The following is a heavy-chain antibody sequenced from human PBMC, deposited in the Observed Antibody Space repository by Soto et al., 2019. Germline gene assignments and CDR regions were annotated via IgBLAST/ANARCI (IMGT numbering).Heavy chain of an antibody. D-gene: IGHD3-10*01. Sequence: EVQLVETGGGLIQPGGSLRLSCAASGLTVSSNYMNWVRQAPGKGLEWVSVLYSGGSTHYAGSVKGRFIISRDNSKNTLXLQMNSLRVEDTAVYYCARDRPGDEGDGFDIWGHGTMVTVSS. CDR1: GLTVSSNY. V-gene: IGHV3-53*02. J-gene: IGHJ3*02. CDR3: ARDRPGDEGDGFDI. CDR2: LYSGGST.